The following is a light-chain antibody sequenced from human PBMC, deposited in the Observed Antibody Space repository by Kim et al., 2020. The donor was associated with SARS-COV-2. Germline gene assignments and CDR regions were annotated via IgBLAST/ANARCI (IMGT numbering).Light chain of an antibody. CDR1: NIGSKS. CDR3: QVWDISSDHHVL. V-gene: IGLV3-21*04. Sequence: PGKTASVTCGGTNIGSKSVHWYQQRPGQAPVLVMYYDSDRPPGIPERFSGSNSGDTASLTISRVEAGDEADYYCQVWDISSDHHVLFGGGTQLTVL. J-gene: IGLJ2*01. CDR2: YDS.